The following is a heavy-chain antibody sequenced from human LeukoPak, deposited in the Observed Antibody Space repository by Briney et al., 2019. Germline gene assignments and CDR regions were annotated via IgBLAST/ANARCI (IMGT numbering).Heavy chain of an antibody. V-gene: IGHV5-51*01. CDR2: IYPGDSDT. D-gene: IGHD6-13*01. Sequence: GESLKISCKASGYTFTNYWIGWVRQMPGKGLEWMGIIYPGDSDTRYSPSFQGQVTISADKSISTAYLQWSSLKASDTAMYYCARQYSSSWYEGSYYFDYWGQGTLVTVSS. CDR1: GYTFTNYW. J-gene: IGHJ4*02. CDR3: ARQYSSSWYEGSYYFDY.